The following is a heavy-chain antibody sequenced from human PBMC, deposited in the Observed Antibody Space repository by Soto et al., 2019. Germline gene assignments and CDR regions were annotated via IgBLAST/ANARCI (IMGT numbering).Heavy chain of an antibody. CDR1: GGSISSGGYY. Sequence: SETLSLTCTVSGGSISSGGYYWSWIRQHPGKGLEWIGYIYYSGSTYYNPSLKSRVTISVDTSKNQFSLKLSSVTAADAALYYCARVPYASGSYYFDYWGQGTLVTVSS. CDR3: ARVPYASGSYYFDY. J-gene: IGHJ4*02. D-gene: IGHD3-10*01. V-gene: IGHV4-31*03. CDR2: IYYSGST.